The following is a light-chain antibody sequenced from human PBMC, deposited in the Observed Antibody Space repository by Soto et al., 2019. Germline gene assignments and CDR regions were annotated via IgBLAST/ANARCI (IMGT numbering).Light chain of an antibody. J-gene: IGKJ4*01. CDR2: DAS. Sequence: EIVLTQSPATLSLSPGERATLSCRASQSVSSSLAWYQQKPGQAPRLLIYDASNRAPGIPARFSGSGSGTDFTLTIISLEPGDFAVYYCQPRGNWSPLTFGGGTKVDIK. CDR3: QPRGNWSPLT. V-gene: IGKV3-11*01. CDR1: QSVSSS.